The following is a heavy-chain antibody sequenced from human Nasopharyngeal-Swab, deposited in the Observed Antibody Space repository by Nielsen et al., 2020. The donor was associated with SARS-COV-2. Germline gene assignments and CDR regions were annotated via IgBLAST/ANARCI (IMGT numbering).Heavy chain of an antibody. V-gene: IGHV4-39*07. J-gene: IGHJ3*02. CDR3: ARVMVVVPDAFDI. CDR2: IYFRGTT. CDR1: GGSILSSGYH. Sequence: SETLSLTCTVSGGSILSSGYHWGWIRQAPGKGLEWIGSIYFRGTTYYNPSLKSRLTISADMSKNQFSLKLSSVTAADTAVYYCARVMVVVPDAFDIWGQGTMVTVSS. D-gene: IGHD2-15*01.